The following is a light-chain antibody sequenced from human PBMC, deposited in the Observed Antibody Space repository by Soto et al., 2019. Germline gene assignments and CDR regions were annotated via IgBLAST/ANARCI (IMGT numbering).Light chain of an antibody. Sequence: QSALTQPPSASGSPGQSITISCTGTNSDIGKNNYVSWYQQHPGKAPKLLMYEVSKRPSGVPDRFSGSKSGNTASLTVSGLVTEDEADYYCRSYAGSDNFVFGWGTKLTVL. J-gene: IGLJ2*01. CDR2: EVS. CDR3: RSYAGSDNFV. V-gene: IGLV2-8*01. CDR1: NSDIGKNNY.